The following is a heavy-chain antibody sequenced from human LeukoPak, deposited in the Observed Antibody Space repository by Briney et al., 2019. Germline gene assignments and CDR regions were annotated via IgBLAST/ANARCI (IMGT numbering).Heavy chain of an antibody. Sequence: GESLKISCKGSGYSFMDYWIGWVRQMPGKGPEWMGIIFPHDSDIKYNPSFQGHVTISVDKSISTAYVQWSSLRASDTAIYYCARGARDGYNSFDYWGQGTLVTVSS. D-gene: IGHD5-24*01. CDR2: IFPHDSDI. V-gene: IGHV5-51*01. CDR3: ARGARDGYNSFDY. CDR1: GYSFMDYW. J-gene: IGHJ4*02.